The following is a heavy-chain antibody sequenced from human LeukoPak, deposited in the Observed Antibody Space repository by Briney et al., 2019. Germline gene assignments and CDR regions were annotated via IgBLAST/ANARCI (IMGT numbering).Heavy chain of an antibody. D-gene: IGHD3-10*01. CDR2: IYYSGST. J-gene: IGHJ6*02. V-gene: IGHV4-39*01. Sequence: SETLSLTCTVSGGSISSISYFWGWIRQPPGKGLEWIATIYYSGSTYYNPSLKSRVTISVDTSKNQFSLKVTSVTAADTAVYYCGRGRGWFGHYYYYGMDVWGQGTTVTVSS. CDR3: GRGRGWFGHYYYYGMDV. CDR1: GGSISSISYF.